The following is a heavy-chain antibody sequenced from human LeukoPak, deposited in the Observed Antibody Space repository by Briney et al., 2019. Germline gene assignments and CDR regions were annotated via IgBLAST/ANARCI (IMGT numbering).Heavy chain of an antibody. J-gene: IGHJ3*02. CDR2: IKQDGSEK. Sequence: GGSLRLSCAASGFTFSSYWMSWVRQAPGKGLEWVANIKQDGSEKYYVDSVKGRFTISRDNAKNSLYLQMNSLRAEDTAVYYCARETLRFLEWSDAFDIWGQGTMVTVSS. CDR1: GFTFSSYW. D-gene: IGHD3-3*01. V-gene: IGHV3-7*01. CDR3: ARETLRFLEWSDAFDI.